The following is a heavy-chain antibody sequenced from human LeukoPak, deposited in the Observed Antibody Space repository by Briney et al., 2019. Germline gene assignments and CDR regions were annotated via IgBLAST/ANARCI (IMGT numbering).Heavy chain of an antibody. CDR2: ISSSSSYI. J-gene: IGHJ4*02. CDR1: GFTFSSYS. V-gene: IGHV3-21*01. Sequence: GGSLRLSCAASGFTFSSYSMNWVRQAPGKGLEWVSSISSSSSYIYYADSVKGRFTISRDNAENSLYLQMNSLRAEDTAVYYCARGPRAYSSSPDFDYWGQGTLVTVSS. D-gene: IGHD6-6*01. CDR3: ARGPRAYSSSPDFDY.